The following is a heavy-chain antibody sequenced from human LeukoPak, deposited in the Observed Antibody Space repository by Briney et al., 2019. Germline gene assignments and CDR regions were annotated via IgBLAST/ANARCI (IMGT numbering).Heavy chain of an antibody. J-gene: IGHJ6*03. CDR2: ISSSSSYI. CDR1: GFTFSGSA. Sequence: GGSLRLSCAASGFTFSGSAMHWVRQASGKGLEWVSSISSSSSYIYYADSVKGRFTISRDNAKNSLYLQMNSLRAEDTAVYYCAKAVTTPYYYYYMDVWGKGTTVTVSS. D-gene: IGHD4-17*01. CDR3: AKAVTTPYYYYYMDV. V-gene: IGHV3-21*01.